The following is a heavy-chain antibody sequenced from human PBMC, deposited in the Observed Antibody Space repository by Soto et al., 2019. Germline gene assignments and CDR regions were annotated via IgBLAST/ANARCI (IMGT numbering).Heavy chain of an antibody. CDR2: MNPNSGNT. J-gene: IGHJ1*01. CDR3: AGGNFRY. Sequence: VSCKAAGYSFDTLYIYWVRQATGHGLEWMGWMNPNSGNTGYAQELRGRVTMTRNTSNTTAYMELTSLTSDDTGVYYCAGGNFRYWGQGTLFT. V-gene: IGHV1-8*01. CDR1: GYSFDTLY.